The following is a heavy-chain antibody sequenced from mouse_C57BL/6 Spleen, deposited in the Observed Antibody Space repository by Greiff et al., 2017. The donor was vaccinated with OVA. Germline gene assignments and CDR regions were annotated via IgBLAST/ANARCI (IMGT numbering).Heavy chain of an antibody. CDR3: ARKAYYYGSNYDYAMDY. V-gene: IGHV1-55*01. CDR1: GYTFTNYC. J-gene: IGHJ4*01. CDR2: IYPGSGGT. D-gene: IGHD1-1*01. Sequence: VQLQQPGAELVKPGASVKMSCKASGYTFTNYCITWVKQRPGQGLEWIGDIYPGSGGTNYNEKFKSKATLTVDTSSSTAYMQLSSLTSEDSAVYYCARKAYYYGSNYDYAMDYWGQGTSVTVSS.